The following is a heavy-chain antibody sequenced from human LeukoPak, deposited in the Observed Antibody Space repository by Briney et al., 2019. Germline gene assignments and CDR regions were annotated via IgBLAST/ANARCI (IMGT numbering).Heavy chain of an antibody. Sequence: PGGSLRLSCAASGFTFSSYAMTWVRQAPGKGLEWVSAISGSGGSTYYADSVKGRFTISRDNSKNTLYLQMNSLRAEDTAVYYCAVQRTLWQQVLDHWGQGVLVTVSS. J-gene: IGHJ4*02. CDR3: AVQRTLWQQVLDH. D-gene: IGHD6-13*01. CDR1: GFTFSSYA. V-gene: IGHV3-23*01. CDR2: ISGSGGST.